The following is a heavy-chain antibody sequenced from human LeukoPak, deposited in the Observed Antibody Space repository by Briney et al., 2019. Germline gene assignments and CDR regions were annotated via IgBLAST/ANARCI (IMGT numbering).Heavy chain of an antibody. CDR3: ARRLGYCSGGSCPRRDAFDI. CDR1: GYTFTSYY. Sequence: ASVKVSCKAPGYTFTSYYMHWVRQAPGQGLEWMGIINPSGGSTSYAQKFQGRVTMTRDTSTSTVYMELSSLRSEDTAVYYCARRLGYCSGGSCPRRDAFDIWGQGTMVTVSS. V-gene: IGHV1-46*01. J-gene: IGHJ3*02. CDR2: INPSGGST. D-gene: IGHD2-15*01.